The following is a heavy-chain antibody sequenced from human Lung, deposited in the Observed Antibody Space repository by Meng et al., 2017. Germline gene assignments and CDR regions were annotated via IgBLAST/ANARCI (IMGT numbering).Heavy chain of an antibody. CDR1: GGFFVDYY. J-gene: IGHJ4*02. D-gene: IGHD4-11*01. V-gene: IGHV4-34*01. Sequence: VHRRQWGEGLLMPSPTHSRPCVVAGGFFVDYYWSWTRQPPGKGLEWIGEINHSGCTNYNPSLESRATISVDTSQNNLSLKLSSVTAADSAVYYCARGPTTMAHDFDYWGQGTLVTVSS. CDR3: ARGPTTMAHDFDY. CDR2: INHSGCT.